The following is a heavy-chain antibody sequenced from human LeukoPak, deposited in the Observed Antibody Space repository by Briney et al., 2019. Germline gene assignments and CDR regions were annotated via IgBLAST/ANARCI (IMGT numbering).Heavy chain of an antibody. D-gene: IGHD2-2*01. Sequence: RGESLNISWQASGYSFRSNGFAWARQMPGKGLEWMGIIYTGDSDTRYSPSFQGQVTISADKSISTAFLQWRSLKASDTAMYYYERLGYCGSTSCTQFDYWGQGTLVTVSS. V-gene: IGHV5-51*01. J-gene: IGHJ4*02. CDR2: IYTGDSDT. CDR3: ERLGYCGSTSCTQFDY. CDR1: GYSFRSNG.